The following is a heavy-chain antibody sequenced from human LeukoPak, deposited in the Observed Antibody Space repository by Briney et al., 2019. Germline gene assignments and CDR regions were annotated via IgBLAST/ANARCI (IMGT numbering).Heavy chain of an antibody. J-gene: IGHJ5*02. CDR1: GGSISSYY. CDR3: ARSWSYNWFDP. CDR2: IYTSGST. Sequence: SETLSLTCTVSGGSISSYYWSWIRQPPGKGLEWIGYIYTSGSTNYNPSLKSRVTMSVDTSKNQFSLKLSSVTAADTAVYYCARSWSYNWFDPWGQGTLVTVSS. V-gene: IGHV4-4*09. D-gene: IGHD6-13*01.